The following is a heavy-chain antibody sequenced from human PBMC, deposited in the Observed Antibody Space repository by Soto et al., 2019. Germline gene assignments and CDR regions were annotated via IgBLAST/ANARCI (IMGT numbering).Heavy chain of an antibody. V-gene: IGHV4-34*01. Sequence: SETLSLTCAVYGGSFSGYYWSWIRQPPGKGLEWIGEINHSGSTNYNPSLKSRVTISVDTSKNQFSLKLSSVTAADTAVYYCARGEVVAATIFDYWGQGTLVTVSS. CDR1: GGSFSGYY. CDR3: ARGEVVAATIFDY. D-gene: IGHD2-15*01. J-gene: IGHJ4*02. CDR2: INHSGST.